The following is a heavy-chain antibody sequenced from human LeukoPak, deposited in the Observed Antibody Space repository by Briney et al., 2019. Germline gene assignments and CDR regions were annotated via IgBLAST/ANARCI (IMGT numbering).Heavy chain of an antibody. J-gene: IGHJ4*02. Sequence: SVKVSCKASGGTFSSYTISWVRQAPGQGLEWMGRIIPILGIANYAQKFQGRVTTTADKSTSTAYMELSSLRSEDTAVYYCARGSYYYDSSGYPALYYFDYWGQGTLVTVSS. D-gene: IGHD3-22*01. V-gene: IGHV1-69*02. CDR2: IIPILGIA. CDR1: GGTFSSYT. CDR3: ARGSYYYDSSGYPALYYFDY.